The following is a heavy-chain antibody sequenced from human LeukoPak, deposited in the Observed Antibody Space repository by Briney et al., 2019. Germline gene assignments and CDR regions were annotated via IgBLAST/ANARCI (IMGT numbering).Heavy chain of an antibody. D-gene: IGHD3-22*01. J-gene: IGHJ4*02. V-gene: IGHV1-46*01. Sequence: ASVKVSCKASGHTFTSYYMHWVRQAPGQGLEWMGIINPSGGSTSYAQKFQGRVTMTRDTSTSTVYMELSSLRSEDTAVYYCARSGPSRYYDSSGYSDYWGQGTLVTVSS. CDR1: GHTFTSYY. CDR2: INPSGGST. CDR3: ARSGPSRYYDSSGYSDY.